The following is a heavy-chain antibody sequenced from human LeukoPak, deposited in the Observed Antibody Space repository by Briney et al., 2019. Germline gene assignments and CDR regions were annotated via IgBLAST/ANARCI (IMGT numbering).Heavy chain of an antibody. CDR3: ATPPAPITFTAFDI. CDR1: GYSFTSYW. D-gene: IGHD3-16*01. CDR2: IYPGDSDT. J-gene: IGHJ3*02. V-gene: IGHV5-51*01. Sequence: GESLKISCKGSGYSFTSYWIGWVRQMPGKGLEWMGIIYPGDSDTRYSPSFQGQVTISADKSISTAYLQWISLQASYTSMYHCATPPAPITFTAFDIWGQGTMVTVSS.